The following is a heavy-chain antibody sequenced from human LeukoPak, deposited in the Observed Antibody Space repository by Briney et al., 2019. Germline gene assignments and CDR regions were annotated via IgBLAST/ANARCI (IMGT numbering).Heavy chain of an antibody. Sequence: GGSLRLSRAASGFTFSDYYMSWIRQAPGKGLEWISYICASSICTNYSDSVKGRFTTSRDNAKKSVYLQMNGLRAEDTAVYYCARGHDGMDVWGQGTTVTVSS. CDR3: ARGHDGMDV. J-gene: IGHJ6*02. CDR1: GFTFSDYY. CDR2: ICASSICT. V-gene: IGHV3-11*05.